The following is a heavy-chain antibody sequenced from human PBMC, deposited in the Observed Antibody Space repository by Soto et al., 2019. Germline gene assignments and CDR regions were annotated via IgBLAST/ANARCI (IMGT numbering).Heavy chain of an antibody. Sequence: GASVKVSCKASGGTFSSYAISWVRQAPGQGLEWMGGIIPIFGTANYAQKFQGRVTITADKSTSTAYMELSSLRSEDTAVYYCARVSPSNGALWYYFDYWGQGTLVTVSS. J-gene: IGHJ4*02. V-gene: IGHV1-69*06. CDR2: IIPIFGTA. CDR3: ARVSPSNGALWYYFDY. D-gene: IGHD3-10*01. CDR1: GGTFSSYA.